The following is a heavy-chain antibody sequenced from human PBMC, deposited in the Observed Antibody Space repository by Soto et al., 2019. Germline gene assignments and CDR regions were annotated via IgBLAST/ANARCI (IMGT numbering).Heavy chain of an antibody. CDR3: ARGGIAAAGRRFEP. V-gene: IGHV1-8*01. CDR2: MNPNSGNT. Sequence: ASVKVSCKASGYTFTSYDINWVRQATGQGLEWMGWMNPNSGNTGYAQKFQGRVTMTRNTSISTAYMELSSLRSEDTAVYYCARGGIAAAGRRFEPWGQGTLVTVSS. J-gene: IGHJ5*02. CDR1: GYTFTSYD. D-gene: IGHD6-13*01.